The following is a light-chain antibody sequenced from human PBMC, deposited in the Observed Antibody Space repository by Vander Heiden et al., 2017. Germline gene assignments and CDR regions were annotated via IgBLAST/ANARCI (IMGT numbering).Light chain of an antibody. J-gene: IGLJ1*01. V-gene: IGLV2-14*01. CDR1: SSDIGTNNY. CDR2: DVS. Sequence: QSALTQPASVSGSPGQSITISCTGTSSDIGTNNYVSWYRQDPGKAPNLMIYDVSDRPSGVSNRFSGSKSGNTASLTISGLQAEDEADYYCSSYTTTSTLVFGTGTKVTVL. CDR3: SSYTTTSTLV.